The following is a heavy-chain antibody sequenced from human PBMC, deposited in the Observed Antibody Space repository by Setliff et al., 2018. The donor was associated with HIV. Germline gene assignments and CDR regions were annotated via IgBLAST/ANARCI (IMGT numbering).Heavy chain of an antibody. CDR2: ISTYNGNT. CDR3: AREERYYDGKGALDY. D-gene: IGHD3-22*01. J-gene: IGHJ4*02. Sequence: ASVKVSCKAFGYSFTSYGISWVRQAPGQGLEWMGWISTYNGNTNYAQKVQGRVTMTRDTSITTAYMELSSLISDDTAVYYCAREERYYDGKGALDYWGQGMLVTVSS. V-gene: IGHV1-18*01. CDR1: GYSFTSYG.